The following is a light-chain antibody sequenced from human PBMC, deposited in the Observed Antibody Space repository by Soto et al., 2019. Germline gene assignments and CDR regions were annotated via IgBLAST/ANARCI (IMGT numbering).Light chain of an antibody. CDR2: GVS. CDR3: QQYGSRT. J-gene: IGKJ1*01. V-gene: IGKV3-15*01. Sequence: ILMTQSPATLSVSPGERATLSCRASQSVSSNLAWYQQKPGQAPRLLIYGVSTRATDIPARFSGSGSGTDFTLTISRLEPEDFAVYYCQQYGSRTFGQGTKVDIK. CDR1: QSVSSN.